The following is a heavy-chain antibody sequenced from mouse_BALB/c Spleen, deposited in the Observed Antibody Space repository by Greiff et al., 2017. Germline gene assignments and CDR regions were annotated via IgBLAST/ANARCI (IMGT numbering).Heavy chain of an antibody. V-gene: IGHV3-6*02. CDR3: ARDMITTRFAY. Sequence: EVKLQQSGPGLVKPSQSLSLTCSVTGYSITSGYYWNWIRQFPGNKLEWMGYISYDGSNNYNPSLKNRISITRDTSKNQFFLKLNSVTTEDTATYYCARDMITTRFAYWGQGTLVTVSA. D-gene: IGHD2-4*01. J-gene: IGHJ3*01. CDR1: GYSITSGYY. CDR2: ISYDGSN.